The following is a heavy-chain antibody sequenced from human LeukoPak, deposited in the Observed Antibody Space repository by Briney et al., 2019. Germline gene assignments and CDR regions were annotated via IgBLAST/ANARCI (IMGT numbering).Heavy chain of an antibody. V-gene: IGHV3-21*04. CDR2: ISSSSSSI. J-gene: IGHJ4*02. CDR1: GFTFSSYS. Sequence: GGSLRLSRAASGFTFSSYSMNWVRQAPGKGLDWVSSISSSSSSIYYADSVKGRFTISRDNAKNSLSLQMNSLRAEDTAVYYCARDHQGYYGSGSYSYYFDYWGQGTLVTVSS. D-gene: IGHD3-10*01. CDR3: ARDHQGYYGSGSYSYYFDY.